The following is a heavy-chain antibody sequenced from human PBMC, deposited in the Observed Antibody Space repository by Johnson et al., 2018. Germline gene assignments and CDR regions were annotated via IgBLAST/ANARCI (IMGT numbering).Heavy chain of an antibody. J-gene: IGHJ3*02. CDR2: IFHDGIKK. D-gene: IGHD6-19*01. CDR3: ASGYSSGLDAFDI. V-gene: IGHV3-30-3*01. CDR1: GFTFSMDP. Sequence: QVQLQESGGGVVQPGRSLRLSCAASGFTFSMDPLHWVRQSPGKGLEWVAVIFHDGIKKYYADSVKGRFTISRDNSKNTLYLQMKSLRAEETAMYYGASGYSSGLDAFDIWGQGTMVTFSS.